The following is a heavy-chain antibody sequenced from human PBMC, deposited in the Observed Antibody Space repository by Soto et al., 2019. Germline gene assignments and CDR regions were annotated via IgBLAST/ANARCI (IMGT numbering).Heavy chain of an antibody. CDR2: IFSNAER. Sequence: QVTLKESGPVLVKATETLTLTCTVSGFSLTTGRMGVSWIRQPPGKALEWLAHIFSNAERSYNSSLQTRLTISYDTSKGQVVVTMTDVGPLDTATYYCARLVADPYYYYYGLDVWGPGTTVTVSS. CDR3: ARLVADPYYYYYGLDV. J-gene: IGHJ6*02. V-gene: IGHV2-26*01. CDR1: GFSLTTGRMG.